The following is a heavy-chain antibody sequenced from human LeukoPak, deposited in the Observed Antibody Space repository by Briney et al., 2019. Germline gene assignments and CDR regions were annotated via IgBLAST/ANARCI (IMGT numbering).Heavy chain of an antibody. CDR1: GGTFSSYA. CDR2: IIPIFGIA. CDR3: ARFRGYNNAFDI. V-gene: IGHV1-69*04. Sequence: ASVKVSCKASGGTFSSYAISWVRQAPGQGLEWMGRIIPIFGIANYAQKFQGRVTITADKSTSTAYMELSSLRSEDTAVYYCARFRGYNNAFDIWGQGTMVTVSS. D-gene: IGHD5-18*01. J-gene: IGHJ3*02.